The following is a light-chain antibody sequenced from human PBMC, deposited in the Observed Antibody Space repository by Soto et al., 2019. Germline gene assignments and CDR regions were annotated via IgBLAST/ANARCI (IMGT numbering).Light chain of an antibody. J-gene: IGLJ1*01. CDR2: DVS. CDR1: SSVVGVYNS. V-gene: IGLV2-14*01. Sequence: QSVLTQPASVSGSPGHSITISCTGTSSVVGVYNSVSWYQQHPGKVPKLMIYDVSNRPSGVSNRFSGSKSGNTASLTISGLQAEDEADYYCSSYTTGNTYVFGSGTKVTVL. CDR3: SSYTTGNTYV.